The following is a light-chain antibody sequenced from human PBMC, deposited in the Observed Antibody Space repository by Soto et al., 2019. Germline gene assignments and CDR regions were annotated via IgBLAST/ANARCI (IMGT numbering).Light chain of an antibody. CDR3: QHRAGWPPALT. J-gene: IGKJ4*01. CDR2: NAS. Sequence: ETVLTQSPATLSLSPGERATLSCRASESVSNSLAWYQHEPGQAPRLLIYNASNRATGIPARFSGSGSGTDFTLTISSLEPEDFAVYFCQHRAGWPPALTFGGGTKVDIK. CDR1: ESVSNS. V-gene: IGKV3-11*01.